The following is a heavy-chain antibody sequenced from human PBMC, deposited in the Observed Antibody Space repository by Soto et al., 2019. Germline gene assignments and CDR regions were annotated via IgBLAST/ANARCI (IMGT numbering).Heavy chain of an antibody. V-gene: IGHV6-1*01. J-gene: IGHJ6*02. CDR1: GDSVSSNSAA. D-gene: IGHD6-13*01. CDR3: ASLSRQQQLVCAYGMHV. CDR2: TYYRSKWYN. Sequence: SQTLSLTCAISGDSVSSNSAAWNWIRQSPSRGLEWLGRTYYRSKWYNDYAVSVKSRITINPDTSKNQFSLQLNSVTPEDTAVYYCASLSRQQQLVCAYGMHVWGQGTT.